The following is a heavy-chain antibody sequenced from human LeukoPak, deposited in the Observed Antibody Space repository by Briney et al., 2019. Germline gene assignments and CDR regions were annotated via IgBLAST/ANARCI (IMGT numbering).Heavy chain of an antibody. D-gene: IGHD1-26*01. CDR2: IGLHGYPL. Sequence: PGGSLRLSCAVSGFTFNIYYMSWIRQAPGKGLEWISYIGLHGYPLDYADSVKGRFTITRDNAQNSLYLDMSSLRAEDTAVYYCARKDFGSGSSTYWGQGTLVTVSS. V-gene: IGHV3-11*04. CDR1: GFTFNIYY. CDR3: ARKDFGSGSSTY. J-gene: IGHJ4*02.